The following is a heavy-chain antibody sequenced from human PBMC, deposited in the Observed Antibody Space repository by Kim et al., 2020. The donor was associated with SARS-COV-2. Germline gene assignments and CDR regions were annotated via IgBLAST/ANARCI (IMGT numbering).Heavy chain of an antibody. CDR1: GFTFSSYA. Sequence: GGSLRLSCSASGFTFSSYAMHWVRQAPGKGLEYVSAISSNGGSTYYADSVKGRFTISRDNSKNTLYLQMSSLRAEDTAVYYCVKGKLRYFDWLLIPDAFDIWGQGTMVTVSS. J-gene: IGHJ3*02. CDR2: ISSNGGST. CDR3: VKGKLRYFDWLLIPDAFDI. D-gene: IGHD3-9*01. V-gene: IGHV3-64D*06.